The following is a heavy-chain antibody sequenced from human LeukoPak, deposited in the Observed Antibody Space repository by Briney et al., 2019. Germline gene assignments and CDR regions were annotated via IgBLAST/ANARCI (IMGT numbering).Heavy chain of an antibody. D-gene: IGHD3-16*02. V-gene: IGHV3-30*02. CDR2: IRYDGSNK. J-gene: IGHJ4*02. CDR3: AHLYVWGSYRYLFDY. Sequence: GGSLRLSCPASGFTFSSYGMHWVRQAPGKGLEWVAFIRYDGSNKYYADSVKGRFTISRDNSKNTLYLQMNSLRAEDTAVYYCAHLYVWGSYRYLFDYWGQGTLVTVSS. CDR1: GFTFSSYG.